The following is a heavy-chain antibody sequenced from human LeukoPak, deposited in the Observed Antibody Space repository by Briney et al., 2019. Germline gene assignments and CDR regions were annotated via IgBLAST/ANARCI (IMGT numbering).Heavy chain of an antibody. CDR3: ARDTYSGSSPLGY. V-gene: IGHV1-18*01. J-gene: IGHJ4*02. CDR1: GYTFTSYD. Sequence: ASVKVSCKASGYTFTSYDISWVRQAPGQGLEWMGWIITRNGDTNYAQKFQGRVTMTTDTSTSTAYMELRRLRSDDTAVYYCARDTYSGSSPLGYWGQGTLVTVSS. D-gene: IGHD1-26*01. CDR2: IITRNGDT.